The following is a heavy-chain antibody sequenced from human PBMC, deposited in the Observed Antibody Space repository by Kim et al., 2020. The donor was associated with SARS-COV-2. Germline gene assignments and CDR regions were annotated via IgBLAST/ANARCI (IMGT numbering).Heavy chain of an antibody. Sequence: GGSLRLSCEASGFGFSNYGMHWVRQSPGKGPEWLAVVTFDGSKTFYADSVKGRFGISRDNSKNRLFLQISRLTLEDTATYYCVVWSEGSTFDP. CDR2: VTFDGSKT. CDR1: GFGFSNYG. V-gene: IGHV3-33*05. J-gene: IGHJ5*02. D-gene: IGHD2-21*01. CDR3: VVWSEGSTFDP.